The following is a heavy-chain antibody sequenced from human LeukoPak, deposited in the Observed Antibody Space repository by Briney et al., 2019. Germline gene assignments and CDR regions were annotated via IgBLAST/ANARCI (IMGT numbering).Heavy chain of an antibody. CDR1: GFTFSSYS. D-gene: IGHD3-3*01. CDR2: ISSSSYI. Sequence: GGSLRLSCAASGFTFSSYSMNRVRQAPGKGLEWVSSISSSSYIYYADSVKGRFTISRDNAKNSLYLQMNSLRAEDTAVYYCARDKDFWSGYYDYWGQGTLVTVSS. CDR3: ARDKDFWSGYYDY. J-gene: IGHJ4*02. V-gene: IGHV3-21*01.